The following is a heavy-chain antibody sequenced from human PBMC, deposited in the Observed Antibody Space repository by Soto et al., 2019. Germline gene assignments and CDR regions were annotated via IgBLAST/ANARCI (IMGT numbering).Heavy chain of an antibody. CDR2: IYYSGST. V-gene: IGHV4-31*03. CDR1: GGSISSGGYY. D-gene: IGHD3-22*01. Sequence: SETLSLNCTVSGGSISSGGYYSSWIRQQPGKGLEWIGYIYYSGSTYYNPSLKSRVTISVDTSKNQFSLKLSSVTAADTAVYYCARDAYYYDSSGYYFDYWGQGTLVTVS. J-gene: IGHJ4*02. CDR3: ARDAYYYDSSGYYFDY.